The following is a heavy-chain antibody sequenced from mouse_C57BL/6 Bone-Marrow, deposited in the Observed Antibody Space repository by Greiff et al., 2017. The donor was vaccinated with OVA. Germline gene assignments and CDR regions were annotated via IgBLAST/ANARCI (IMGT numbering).Heavy chain of an antibody. V-gene: IGHV1-76*01. D-gene: IGHD1-1*01. CDR3: ARGGGYRSGDY. CDR2: IYPGSGNT. CDR1: GYTFTDYY. J-gene: IGHJ2*01. Sequence: QVQLQQSGAELVRPGASVKLSCKASGYTFTDYYINWVKQRPGQGLEWIARIYPGSGNTYYNEKFKGKATLTAEKSSSTAYMQLSSLTSEDSAVYFCARGGGYRSGDYWGQGTTLTVSS.